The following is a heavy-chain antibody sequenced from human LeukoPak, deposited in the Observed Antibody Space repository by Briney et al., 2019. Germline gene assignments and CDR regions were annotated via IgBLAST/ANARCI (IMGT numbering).Heavy chain of an antibody. J-gene: IGHJ4*02. D-gene: IGHD3-22*01. CDR2: MNPNSGNT. V-gene: IGHV1-8*01. CDR1: GYTFTSYD. CDR3: ARGPNYYDSSGYSYYFDY. Sequence: GASVTVSCKASGYTFTSYDINWVRQATGQGLEWMGWMNPNSGNTGYAQKFQGRVTMTRNTSISTAYMELSSLRSEDTAVYYCARGPNYYDSSGYSYYFDYWGQGTLVTVSS.